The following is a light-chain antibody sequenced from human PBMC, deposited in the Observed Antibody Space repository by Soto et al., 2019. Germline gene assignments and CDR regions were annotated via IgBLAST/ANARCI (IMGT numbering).Light chain of an antibody. Sequence: EIVLTQSPGTLPLSPGERATLSCRASQSVYSSHLAWYRQKPGQVPRPLIYDASSRATGIPDRFSGSGSGTDFTLTISRLEPEDFAVYYCQQYHSAPFTFGPGTKVDIK. CDR2: DAS. CDR3: QQYHSAPFT. CDR1: QSVYSSH. J-gene: IGKJ3*01. V-gene: IGKV3-20*01.